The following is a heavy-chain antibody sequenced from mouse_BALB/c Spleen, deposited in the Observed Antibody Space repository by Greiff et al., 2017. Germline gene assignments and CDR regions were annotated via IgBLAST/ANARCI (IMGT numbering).Heavy chain of an antibody. D-gene: IGHD1-2*01. Sequence: ESGPGLVKPSQSLSLTCSVTGYSITSGYYWNWIRQFPGNKLEWMGYISYDGSNNYNPSLKNRISITRDTSKNQFFLKLNSVTTEDTATYYCARDTDYGLFDYWGQGTTLTVSS. V-gene: IGHV3-6*02. CDR2: ISYDGSN. J-gene: IGHJ2*01. CDR3: ARDTDYGLFDY. CDR1: GYSITSGYY.